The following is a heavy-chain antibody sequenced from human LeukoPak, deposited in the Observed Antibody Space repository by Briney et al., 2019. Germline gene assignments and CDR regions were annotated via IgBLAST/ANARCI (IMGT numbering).Heavy chain of an antibody. D-gene: IGHD3-22*01. CDR3: ARSYYYESSGYYYFEY. Sequence: PGGSLRLSCAASGFTVSSNYMSWVRQAPGKGLEWVSTIYSGGSTYYADSVKGRFTISRDNSKNTLYLQMNSLRAEDTAVYYCARSYYYESSGYYYFEYWGQGTLVTVSS. V-gene: IGHV3-53*01. CDR2: IYSGGST. J-gene: IGHJ4*02. CDR1: GFTVSSNY.